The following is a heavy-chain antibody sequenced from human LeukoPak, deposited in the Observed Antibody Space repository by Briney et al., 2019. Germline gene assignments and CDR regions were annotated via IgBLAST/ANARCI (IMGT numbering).Heavy chain of an antibody. J-gene: IGHJ4*02. CDR3: ARAPDSSSLDY. Sequence: PSETLSLTCTVSGGSISSSSYYWGWIRQPPGKGLEWIGSIYYSGSTYYNPSLKSRVTISVDTSKNQFSLKLSSVTAADTAVYYCARAPDSSSLDYWGQGTLVTVSS. CDR1: GGSISSSSYY. D-gene: IGHD6-6*01. CDR2: IYYSGST. V-gene: IGHV4-39*07.